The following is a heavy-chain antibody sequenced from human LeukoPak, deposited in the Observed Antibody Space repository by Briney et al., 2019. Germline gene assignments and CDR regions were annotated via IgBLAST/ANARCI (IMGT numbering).Heavy chain of an antibody. Sequence: SETLSLTCTVSGGSISSYYWSWIRQPPGKGLEWIGYIYYSGSTNYNPSLKSRVTISVDTSKNQFSLKLSSVTAADTAVYYCARDRGSLDYMDVSGKGTTVTVSS. V-gene: IGHV4-59*01. CDR2: IYYSGST. CDR3: ARDRGSLDYMDV. CDR1: GGSISSYY. D-gene: IGHD3-10*01. J-gene: IGHJ6*03.